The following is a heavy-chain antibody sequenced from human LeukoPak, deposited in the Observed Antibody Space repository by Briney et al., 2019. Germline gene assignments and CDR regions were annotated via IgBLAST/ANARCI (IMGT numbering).Heavy chain of an antibody. CDR2: IIPILGIA. CDR3: AGQGPLDPASYSGYPTSPDAFDI. V-gene: IGHV1-69*02. CDR1: GGTFSSYT. D-gene: IGHD5-12*01. Sequence: ASVKVSCKASGGTFSSYTISWVRQAPGQGLEWMGRIIPILGIANYAQKSQGRVTITADKSTSTAYMELGTLSSYDTAGDYCAGQGPLDPASYSGYPTSPDAFDIWGQGTMVTVSS. J-gene: IGHJ3*02.